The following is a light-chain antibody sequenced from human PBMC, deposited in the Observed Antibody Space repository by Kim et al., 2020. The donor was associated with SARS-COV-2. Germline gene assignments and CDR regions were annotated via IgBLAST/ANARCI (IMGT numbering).Light chain of an antibody. V-gene: IGKV1-39*01. CDR2: GAS. CDR3: QQSYITPLT. CDR1: QSITRS. J-gene: IGKJ3*01. Sequence: ASVGDRVNITCRASQSITRSLNWYQQKPGKVPQLLIYGASGLQSGVPSRFSATGSGTDFTLTITSLQPEDFATYYCQQSYITPLTFGPGTKVDIK.